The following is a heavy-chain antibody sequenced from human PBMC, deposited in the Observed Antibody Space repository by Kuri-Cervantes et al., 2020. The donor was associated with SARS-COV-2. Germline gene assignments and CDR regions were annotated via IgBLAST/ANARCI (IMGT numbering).Heavy chain of an antibody. J-gene: IGHJ4*02. CDR3: ARDPGTVTVFDY. D-gene: IGHD4-17*01. V-gene: IGHV3-48*02. CDR2: ISSSSSTI. CDR1: GGSISSSN. Sequence: GSLRLSCAVSGGSISSSNWWSWVRQAPGKGLEWVSYISSSSSTIYYADSVKGRFTISRDNAKNSLYLQMNSLRDEDTAVYYCARDPGTVTVFDYWGQGTLVTVSS.